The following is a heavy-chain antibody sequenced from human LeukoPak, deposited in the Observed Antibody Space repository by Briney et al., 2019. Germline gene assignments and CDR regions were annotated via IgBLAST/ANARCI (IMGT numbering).Heavy chain of an antibody. CDR1: GYTFTSYG. Sequence: GASVKVSCKASGYTFTSYGISWVRQAPGQGLEWMGWISAYNGNTNYAQKLQGRVTMTTDTSTSTAYMELRSLRSDDTAVYYCARGPDTIFGVVIPAHWGQGTLVTVSS. D-gene: IGHD3-3*01. V-gene: IGHV1-18*01. J-gene: IGHJ4*02. CDR3: ARGPDTIFGVVIPAH. CDR2: ISAYNGNT.